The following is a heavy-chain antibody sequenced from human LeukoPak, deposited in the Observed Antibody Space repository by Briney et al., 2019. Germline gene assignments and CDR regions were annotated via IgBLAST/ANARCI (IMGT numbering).Heavy chain of an antibody. J-gene: IGHJ3*02. D-gene: IGHD5-24*01. CDR2: IYYSGRT. CDR1: GDSLNRYY. Sequence: PSETLSLTCTVSGDSLNRYYWNWIRQPPGKGLEWIGYIYYSGRTDYNPSLKSRVTISVDTSKHQFSMKLKPVTAADTAVYFCARGRWLPNAFDIWGQGTMVTV. V-gene: IGHV4-59*01. CDR3: ARGRWLPNAFDI.